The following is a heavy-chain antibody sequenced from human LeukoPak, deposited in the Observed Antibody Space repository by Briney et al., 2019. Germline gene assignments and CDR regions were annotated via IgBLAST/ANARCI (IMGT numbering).Heavy chain of an antibody. CDR3: AKDNRPLYSSGWYYFDY. CDR2: ISWNSGSI. Sequence: GRSLRVSCAASGFTFDDYAMHWVRQAPGKGLEWVSGISWNSGSIGYADSVKGRFTISRDNAKNSLYLQMNSLRAEDTALYYCAKDNRPLYSSGWYYFDYWGQGTLVTVSS. D-gene: IGHD6-19*01. CDR1: GFTFDDYA. V-gene: IGHV3-9*01. J-gene: IGHJ4*02.